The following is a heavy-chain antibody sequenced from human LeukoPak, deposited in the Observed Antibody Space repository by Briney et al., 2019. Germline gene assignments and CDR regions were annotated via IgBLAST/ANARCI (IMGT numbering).Heavy chain of an antibody. D-gene: IGHD5-12*01. CDR3: ANIAPGMTRDDY. Sequence: PGGSLRLSCAASGFTFSNYWMSWVRQAPGKGLEWVANIKQDGSEKYYVDSVKGRFTISRDNAKNSLDLHMNSLRAEDTAVYYCANIAPGMTRDDYWGQGTLVIVSS. CDR2: IKQDGSEK. J-gene: IGHJ4*02. CDR1: GFTFSNYW. V-gene: IGHV3-7*01.